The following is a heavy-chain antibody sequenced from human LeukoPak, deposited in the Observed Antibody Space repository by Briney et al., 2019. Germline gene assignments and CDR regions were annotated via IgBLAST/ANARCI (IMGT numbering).Heavy chain of an antibody. J-gene: IGHJ4*02. CDR2: INSDGSST. D-gene: IGHD3-22*01. CDR1: GFTFSSYW. Sequence: GGSLRLSYAASGFTFSSYWMHWVRQAPGKGLVWVSRINSDGSSTSYADSVKGRFTISRDNAKNTLYLQMNSLRAEDTAVYYCARVGYYDSSGYDYWGQGTLVTVSS. V-gene: IGHV3-74*01. CDR3: ARVGYYDSSGYDY.